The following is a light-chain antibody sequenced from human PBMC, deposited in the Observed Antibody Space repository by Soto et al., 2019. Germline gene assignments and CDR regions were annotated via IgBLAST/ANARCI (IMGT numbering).Light chain of an antibody. CDR1: QSISSY. V-gene: IGKV1-39*01. J-gene: IGKJ4*01. CDR2: AAS. Sequence: DIHMTQSASSLSASVGGRVTITCRASQSISSYLNWYQQKPGKAPKLLIYAASSLQRGVPSRVSGRGAGTDVTLTISSLQPEDVATYYCQQSYSTPLTFGGGTKVDIK. CDR3: QQSYSTPLT.